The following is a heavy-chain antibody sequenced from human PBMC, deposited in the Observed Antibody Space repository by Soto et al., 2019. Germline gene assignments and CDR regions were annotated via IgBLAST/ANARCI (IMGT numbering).Heavy chain of an antibody. J-gene: IGHJ6*02. CDR3: ARVHGSGWYKRYYYGMDV. CDR2: INHSGST. CDR1: GGSVSGYY. Sequence: PSETLSLTCAVYGGSVSGYYWSWIRQPPGKGLEWIGEINHSGSTNYNPSLKSRVTISVDTSKNQFSLKLSSVTAADTAVYYCARVHGSGWYKRYYYGMDVWGQGTTVTVSS. V-gene: IGHV4-34*01. D-gene: IGHD6-19*01.